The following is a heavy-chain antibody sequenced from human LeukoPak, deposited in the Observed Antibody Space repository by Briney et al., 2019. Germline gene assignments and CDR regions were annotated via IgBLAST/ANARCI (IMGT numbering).Heavy chain of an antibody. J-gene: IGHJ4*02. D-gene: IGHD5-24*01. CDR2: ISSRGSTI. Sequence: GGSLRLSCAASGFTFSDYYMYWIRQAPGKGPEWVSYISSRGSTIYYADSVKGRFTISRDNAKNSLYLQMNSLRAEDTAVYYCARETRWDFDYWGQGTLVTVSS. V-gene: IGHV3-11*04. CDR1: GFTFSDYY. CDR3: ARETRWDFDY.